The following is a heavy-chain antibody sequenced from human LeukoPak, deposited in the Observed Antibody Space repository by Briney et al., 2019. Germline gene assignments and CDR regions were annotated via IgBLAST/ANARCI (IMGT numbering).Heavy chain of an antibody. CDR1: GFTFSSYA. J-gene: IGHJ4*02. V-gene: IGHV3-30-3*01. D-gene: IGHD3-9*01. CDR3: ARDESYDILTGYLHTPYFDY. CDR2: ISYDGSNK. Sequence: PGGSLRLSCAASGFTFSSYAMHWVRQAPGKGLEWVAVISYDGSNKYYADSVKGRFTISRDNSKNTLYLQMNSLRAEDTAVYYCARDESYDILTGYLHTPYFDYWGQGTLVTVSS.